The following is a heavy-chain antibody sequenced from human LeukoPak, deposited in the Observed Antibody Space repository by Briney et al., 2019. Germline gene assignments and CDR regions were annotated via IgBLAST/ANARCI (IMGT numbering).Heavy chain of an antibody. CDR3: VREYGDAFDI. J-gene: IGHJ3*02. CDR1: GFAFGSEA. V-gene: IGHV3-23*01. Sequence: GGSLRLSCAVSGFAFGSEAMSWVRQSPARGLEWVASISPGGGTTYYADYVRGRFTISRDNAKNSLYLQMNSLRAEDTAVYYCVREYGDAFDIWGQGTMVTVSS. D-gene: IGHD2-8*01. CDR2: ISPGGGTT.